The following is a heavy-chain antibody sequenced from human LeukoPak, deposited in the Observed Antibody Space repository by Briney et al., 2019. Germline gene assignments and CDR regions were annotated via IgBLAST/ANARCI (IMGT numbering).Heavy chain of an antibody. Sequence: GGSLRLSCAASGFTFSSYGMHWVRQAPGKGLEWVAFIRYDGSNKYYADSVKGRFTISRDNSKNTLYLQMNSLRAEDTAVYYCAKDLAMIVVVGAFDIWGQGTMVTVSS. CDR2: IRYDGSNK. CDR1: GFTFSSYG. V-gene: IGHV3-30*02. CDR3: AKDLAMIVVVGAFDI. D-gene: IGHD3-22*01. J-gene: IGHJ3*02.